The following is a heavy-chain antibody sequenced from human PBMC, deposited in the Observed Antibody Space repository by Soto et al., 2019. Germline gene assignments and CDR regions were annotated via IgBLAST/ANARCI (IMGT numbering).Heavy chain of an antibody. V-gene: IGHV1-69*13. CDR3: AGGMNYYDSSGYYYLYGMDV. D-gene: IGHD3-22*01. CDR1: GGTFSSYA. J-gene: IGHJ6*02. Sequence: SVKVSCKASGGTFSSYAISWVRQAPGQGLEWMGGIIPIFGTANYAQKFQGRVTITADESTSTAYMELSSLRSEDTAVYYCAGGMNYYDSSGYYYLYGMDVWGQGTTVTVSS. CDR2: IIPIFGTA.